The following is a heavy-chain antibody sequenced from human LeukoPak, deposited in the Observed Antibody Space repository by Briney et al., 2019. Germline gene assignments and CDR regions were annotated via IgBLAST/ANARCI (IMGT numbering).Heavy chain of an antibody. J-gene: IGHJ3*02. CDR1: GYTFTGYY. CDR3: ARANTAMVPDAFDI. Sequence: ASVKVCCKASGYTFTGYYMHWVRQAPGQGLEWMGWINPNSGGTNYAQKFQGRVTMTRGTSISTAYMELSRLRSDDTAVYYCARANTAMVPDAFDIWGQGTMVTVSS. V-gene: IGHV1-2*02. CDR2: INPNSGGT. D-gene: IGHD5-18*01.